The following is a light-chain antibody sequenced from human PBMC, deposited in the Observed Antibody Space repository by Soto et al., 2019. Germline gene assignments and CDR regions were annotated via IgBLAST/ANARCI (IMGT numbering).Light chain of an antibody. V-gene: IGKV1-5*03. CDR1: QTISSW. Sequence: DIHRSHSPSTLSGSVVYRVTITFRASQTISSWLAWYQQKPGKAPKLLIYKASTLKSGVPSRFSGSGSGTEFTLTISSLQSEDFAVYYCQQYIRWPLTFGGGTKVDI. CDR3: QQYIRWPLT. CDR2: KAS. J-gene: IGKJ4*01.